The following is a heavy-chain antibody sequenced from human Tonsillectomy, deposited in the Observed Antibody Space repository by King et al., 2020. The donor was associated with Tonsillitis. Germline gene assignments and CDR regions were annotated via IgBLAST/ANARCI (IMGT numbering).Heavy chain of an antibody. J-gene: IGHJ4*02. CDR2: ISAHNGNT. D-gene: IGHD3-3*01. V-gene: IGHV1-18*04. Sequence: QLVQSGAEMKKPGASLKVSCKASGYTFTTYGISWVRQAPGQGLEWMGWISAHNGNTKYAQDVQGRITMSRDTSTSTAYIELRSLRTEHTAVYYCARVGPEEDFWMVFIYDWGEGALVTVSS. CDR1: GYTFTTYG. CDR3: ARVGPEEDFWMVFIYD.